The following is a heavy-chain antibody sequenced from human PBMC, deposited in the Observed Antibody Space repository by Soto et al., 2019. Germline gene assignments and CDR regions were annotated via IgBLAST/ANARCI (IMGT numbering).Heavy chain of an antibody. J-gene: IGHJ6*02. CDR2: ISGSGGST. Sequence: GGSLRLSCAASGFTFSSYAMSWVRQAPGKGLEWVSAISGSGGSTYYADSVKGRFTISRDNSKNTLYLQMNSLRAEDTAVYYCPKDRRRTILTGYDYYYGMDVWGQGTTVTVSS. V-gene: IGHV3-23*01. D-gene: IGHD3-9*01. CDR1: GFTFSSYA. CDR3: PKDRRRTILTGYDYYYGMDV.